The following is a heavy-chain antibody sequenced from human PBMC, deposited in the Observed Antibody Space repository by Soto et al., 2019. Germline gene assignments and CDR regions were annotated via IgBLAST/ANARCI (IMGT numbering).Heavy chain of an antibody. Sequence: QVQLQQWGAGLLKPSETLSLTCAVYGGSFSGYYWSWIRQPPGKGLEWIGEINHSGSTNYNPSLKSRVTISVDTSKNQFSLKPSSVTAADTAVYYCARGPHYYGSGSYPWGQGTLVTVSS. D-gene: IGHD3-10*01. CDR3: ARGPHYYGSGSYP. CDR1: GGSFSGYY. V-gene: IGHV4-34*01. CDR2: INHSGST. J-gene: IGHJ5*02.